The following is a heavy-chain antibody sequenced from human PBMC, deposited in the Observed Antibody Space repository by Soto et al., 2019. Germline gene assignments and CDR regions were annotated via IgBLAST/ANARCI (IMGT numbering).Heavy chain of an antibody. CDR3: AKERSSGWSFDY. Sequence: GGSLRLSCAASGFTFSTYAMNWVRQAPGKGLEWVSGISGSGDSTYYADSVKGRFTVSSDNSKNTLYLQMNSLRAEDTAVFYCAKERSSGWSFDYWGQGTLVTVSS. J-gene: IGHJ4*02. D-gene: IGHD6-19*01. V-gene: IGHV3-23*01. CDR1: GFTFSTYA. CDR2: ISGSGDST.